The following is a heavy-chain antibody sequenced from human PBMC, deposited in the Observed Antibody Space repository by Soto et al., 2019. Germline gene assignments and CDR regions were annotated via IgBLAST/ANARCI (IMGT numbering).Heavy chain of an antibody. Sequence: QITLKESGPTLVKPTQTLTLTCTFSGFSLSTSGVGVGWIRQPPGKALEWLALIYWDDDKRYSPSLKSRLTITKDTSKNPVVITMTNMDPVDTATYYCAHRQTVFYDILTGYPNWFDPWGQGTLVTVSS. CDR3: AHRQTVFYDILTGYPNWFDP. CDR1: GFSLSTSGVG. D-gene: IGHD3-9*01. CDR2: IYWDDDK. J-gene: IGHJ5*02. V-gene: IGHV2-5*02.